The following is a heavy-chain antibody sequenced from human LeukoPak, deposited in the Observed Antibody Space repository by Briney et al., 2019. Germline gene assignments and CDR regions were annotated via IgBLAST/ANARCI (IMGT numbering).Heavy chain of an antibody. CDR1: EYSFTTYN. J-gene: IGHJ4*02. CDR2: IYPTDSDT. V-gene: IGHV5-51*01. CDR3: ARGFPDSTGYYPYFDY. D-gene: IGHD3-22*01. Sequence: GESLKISCKGSEYSFTTYNIGWVRQMPGEGLEWMGIIYPTDSDTIYSPSFQGQVTISADKSINTAYLQWSSLKASDTAIYYCARGFPDSTGYYPYFDYWGQGTLVTVSS.